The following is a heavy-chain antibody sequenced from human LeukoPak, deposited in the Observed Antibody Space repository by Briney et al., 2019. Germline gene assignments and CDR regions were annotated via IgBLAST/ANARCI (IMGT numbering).Heavy chain of an antibody. CDR1: GFTFDDEN. Sequence: GGSLRLSCAASGFTFDDENMYWDRQGPWRGLEWVSGIRRKSDTRGFADSLKGRFTISRDNARSSLYLQMNSLRGSASAPTHNY. V-gene: IGHV3-9*01. D-gene: IGHD3-3*01. CDR3: Y. CDR2: IRRKSDTR. J-gene: IGHJ6*03.